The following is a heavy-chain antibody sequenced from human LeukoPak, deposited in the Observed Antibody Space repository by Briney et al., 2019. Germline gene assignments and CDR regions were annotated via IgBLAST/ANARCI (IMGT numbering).Heavy chain of an antibody. J-gene: IGHJ5*02. D-gene: IGHD5-12*01. CDR3: ARRTSGGYSGYIDR. Sequence: SETLSLTCNVSGGSIGSRSFYWGWIRQPPGKGLESIGSIDHSGNTNYNSSLKSRVTISADTSRNQFSLKLRSVTAADTAVYYCARRTSGGYSGYIDRWGQGTLVSVSS. CDR2: IDHSGNT. V-gene: IGHV4-39*01. CDR1: GGSIGSRSFY.